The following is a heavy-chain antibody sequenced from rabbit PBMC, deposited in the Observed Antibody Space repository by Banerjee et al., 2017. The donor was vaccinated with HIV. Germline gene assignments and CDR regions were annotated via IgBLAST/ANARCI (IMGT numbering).Heavy chain of an antibody. CDR1: GFSFSSNYW. Sequence: QEQLVESGGDLVKPEGSLTLTCTASGFSFSSNYWLCWVRQAPGKGLEWIACIGAGSTYYATWAKGRFTISKTSSTTVTLQMTSLTAADTATYFCARDLGYASSSGHYFIWALWGPGTLVTVS. V-gene: IGHV1S45*01. D-gene: IGHD1-1*01. CDR2: IGAGST. CDR3: ARDLGYASSSGHYFIWAL. J-gene: IGHJ4*01.